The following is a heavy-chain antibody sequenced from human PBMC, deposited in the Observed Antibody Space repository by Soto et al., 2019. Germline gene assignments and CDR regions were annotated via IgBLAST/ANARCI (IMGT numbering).Heavy chain of an antibody. Sequence: GGSLTLSCAPSGFTFSNYTINSVRQAPGKGLEWVSSISRSTTYIYYADSVKGRFTISRDNAQNSVFLQMNSLRVEDTAVYYCARDKKETTGTTFHYYGMDIWGQATTVTVSS. D-gene: IGHD1-1*01. CDR2: ISRSTTYI. CDR1: GFTFSNYT. V-gene: IGHV3-21*01. J-gene: IGHJ6*02. CDR3: ARDKKETTGTTFHYYGMDI.